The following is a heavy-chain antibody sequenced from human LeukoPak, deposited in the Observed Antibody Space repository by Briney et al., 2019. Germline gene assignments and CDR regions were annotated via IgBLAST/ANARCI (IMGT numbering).Heavy chain of an antibody. Sequence: ASVKVSCKASGYTXTGYYMHWVRQAPGQGLEWMGCINPNSGDTKYAQKFQGRVTLTRDTSMNTAYMDLSRLRSDDTAIYYCARGGYVIVRDWFDPWGQGTLVTVSS. J-gene: IGHJ5*02. D-gene: IGHD3-16*01. CDR2: INPNSGDT. CDR1: GYTXTGYY. V-gene: IGHV1-2*02. CDR3: ARGGYVIVRDWFDP.